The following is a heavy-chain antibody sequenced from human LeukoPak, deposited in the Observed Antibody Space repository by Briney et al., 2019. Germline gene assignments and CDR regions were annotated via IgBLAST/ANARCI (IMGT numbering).Heavy chain of an antibody. J-gene: IGHJ4*02. CDR3: ARRSKSSSWSPIDY. V-gene: IGHV4-59*08. Sequence: SETLSLTCAVYGGSFSGYYWSWIRQPPGKGLEWIGYIYYSGSTNYNPSLKSRVTISVDTSKNQFSLELSSVTAADTAVYYCARRSKSSSWSPIDYWGQGTLVTVSS. CDR1: GGSFSGYY. D-gene: IGHD6-13*01. CDR2: IYYSGST.